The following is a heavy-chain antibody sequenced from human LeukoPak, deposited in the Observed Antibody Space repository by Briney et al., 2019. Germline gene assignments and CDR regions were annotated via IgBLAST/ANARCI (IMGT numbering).Heavy chain of an antibody. D-gene: IGHD2-8*01. CDR3: ARSHKVLGVHPGRTFDP. CDR1: GFTVSSNY. J-gene: IGHJ5*02. Sequence: GGSLRLSFAASGFTVSSNYMSWVRQAPGKGLEWVSVIYSGGSTYYADSVKGRFTISRDNSKNTLYLQMNSLRAEDTAVYYCARSHKVLGVHPGRTFDPWGQGTLVTVSS. V-gene: IGHV3-66*01. CDR2: IYSGGST.